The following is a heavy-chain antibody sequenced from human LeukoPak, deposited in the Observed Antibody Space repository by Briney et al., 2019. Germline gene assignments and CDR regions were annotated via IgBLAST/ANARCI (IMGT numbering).Heavy chain of an antibody. D-gene: IGHD3-3*01. CDR1: GFTFSSYT. CDR3: ARDPEWMGDAFDI. J-gene: IGHJ3*02. V-gene: IGHV3-21*01. Sequence: PGGPLRLSCAASGFTFSSYTMNWVRQAPGKGLEWVSSISGSGSYIYYADSVKGRFTIPRDNAKNSLYLLMNSLRAEDTAVYCCARDPEWMGDAFDIWGHGTLVTVSS. CDR2: ISGSGSYI.